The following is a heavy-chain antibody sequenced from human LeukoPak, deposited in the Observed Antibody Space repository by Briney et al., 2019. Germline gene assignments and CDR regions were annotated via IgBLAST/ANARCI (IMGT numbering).Heavy chain of an antibody. D-gene: IGHD4-17*01. CDR3: ARDLRVTTSPSVFA. CDR1: GFTFSSYA. J-gene: IGHJ5*02. V-gene: IGHV3-30-3*01. Sequence: PGGSLRLSCAASGFTFSSYAMPWVRQAPGKGLEWVAVISYDGSNKYYADPVKGRFTISRDNSKNTLYLQMNSLRAEDTAVYYCARDLRVTTSPSVFAWGQGTLVTVSS. CDR2: ISYDGSNK.